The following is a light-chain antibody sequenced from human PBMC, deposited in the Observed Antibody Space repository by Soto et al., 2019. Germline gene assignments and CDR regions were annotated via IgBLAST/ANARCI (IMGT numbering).Light chain of an antibody. CDR2: EGS. Sequence: QSALTQPASVSGSPGQSITISCTGTSSDVGSYNLVSWYQQHPGKAPKLMIYEGSKRHSGVYNRFSGSKSGNTASLTISGLQAEDEADYYCCSYAGSSTVVFGGGTKLTVL. J-gene: IGLJ2*01. CDR1: SSDVGSYNL. CDR3: CSYAGSSTVV. V-gene: IGLV2-23*01.